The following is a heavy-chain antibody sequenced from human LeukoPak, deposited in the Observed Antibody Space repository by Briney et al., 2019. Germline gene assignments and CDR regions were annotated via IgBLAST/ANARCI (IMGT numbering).Heavy chain of an antibody. V-gene: IGHV3-30-3*01. J-gene: IGHJ4*02. Sequence: GGSLRLSCAASGFTFSSYAMHWVRQAPGKGLEWVAVISYDGSNKYYADSVKGRFTISRDNSKNTLYLQMNSLRAEDTAVYYCARDKYSDYFDYWGQGTLVTVSS. CDR1: GFTFSSYA. D-gene: IGHD1-26*01. CDR2: ISYDGSNK. CDR3: ARDKYSDYFDY.